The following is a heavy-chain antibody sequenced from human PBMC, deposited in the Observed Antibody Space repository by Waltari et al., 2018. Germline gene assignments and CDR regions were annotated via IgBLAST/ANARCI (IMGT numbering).Heavy chain of an antibody. J-gene: IGHJ6*02. Sequence: EVQLVESGGGLVRRGGPLRISCVAAGFTFGDNAMHGVRQVPGKGLASISAIIADGSGTNYADSVKGRFTISRDNSKNTVYLQMGSLRAEDTALYYCAREVWGYMESWGQGTTVTVSS. CDR1: GFTFGDNA. CDR3: AREVWGYMES. D-gene: IGHD3-16*01. V-gene: IGHV3-64*07. CDR2: IIADGSGT.